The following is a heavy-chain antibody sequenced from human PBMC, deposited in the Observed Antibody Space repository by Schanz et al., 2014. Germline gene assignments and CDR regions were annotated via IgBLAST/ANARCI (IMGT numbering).Heavy chain of an antibody. D-gene: IGHD2-2*01. Sequence: VQLVESGGDLVQPGRSLRLSCAASGFTFDEYGMHWVRQAPGKGLEWVSGISWNGGFIAYGDAVKGRFTISRDNAKNSLYLQMNSLRAEDTAVYYCERFQSPHQPFDYWGQGTLVTVSS. V-gene: IGHV3-9*01. J-gene: IGHJ4*02. CDR2: ISWNGGFI. CDR3: ERFQSPHQPFDY. CDR1: GFTFDEYG.